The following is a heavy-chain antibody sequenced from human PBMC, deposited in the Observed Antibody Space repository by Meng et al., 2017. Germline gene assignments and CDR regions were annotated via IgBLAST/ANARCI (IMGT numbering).Heavy chain of an antibody. CDR1: GFTFSSYW. CDR3: ARGPEFDSGYNSYFDY. Sequence: GESLKISCEASGFTFSSYWMSWVRQAPGKGLEWVAKIKQDGSGKYYVDSVKGRFTISRDNNKNSLYLQMNNLRAEDTAVYYCARGPEFDSGYNSYFDYWGQGTLVTVSS. D-gene: IGHD5-12*01. J-gene: IGHJ4*02. V-gene: IGHV3-7*01. CDR2: IKQDGSGK.